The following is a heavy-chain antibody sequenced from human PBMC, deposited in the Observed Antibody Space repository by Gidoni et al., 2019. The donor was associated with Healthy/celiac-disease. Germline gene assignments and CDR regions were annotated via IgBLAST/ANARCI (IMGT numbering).Heavy chain of an antibody. CDR1: GFPVLINY. D-gene: IGHD3-22*01. CDR3: ARGYYDSSGYYLLYFQH. V-gene: IGHV3-53*01. CDR2: IYSGGST. J-gene: IGHJ1*01. Sequence: EVQLVESGGGFIQPGGSLRLSCAASGFPVLINYMSWVPQAPGKGLGWVSVIYSGGSTYYADSVKGRFTISRDNSKNTLYLQMNSLRAEDTAVYYCARGYYDSSGYYLLYFQHWGQGTLVTVSS.